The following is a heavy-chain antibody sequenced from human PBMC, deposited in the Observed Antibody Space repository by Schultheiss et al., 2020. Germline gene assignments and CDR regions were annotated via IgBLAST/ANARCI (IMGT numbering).Heavy chain of an antibody. CDR2: IYYSGST. V-gene: IGHV4-59*01. J-gene: IGHJ6*03. Sequence: SATLSLTCAVYGGSFSGYYWGWIRQPPGKGLEWIGSIYYSGSTNYNPSLKSRVTISVDTSKNQFSLKLSSVTAADTAVYYCARSYSCSSTSCYNYYYYYMDVWGKGTTVTVSS. D-gene: IGHD2-2*02. CDR3: ARSYSCSSTSCYNYYYYYMDV. CDR1: GGSFSGYY.